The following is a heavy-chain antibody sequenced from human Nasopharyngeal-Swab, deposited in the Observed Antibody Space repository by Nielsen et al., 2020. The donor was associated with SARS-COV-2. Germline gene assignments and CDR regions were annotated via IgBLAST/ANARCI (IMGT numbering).Heavy chain of an antibody. J-gene: IGHJ5*02. D-gene: IGHD2-21*01. Sequence: ASVEVSCKSSGYTFTDYYIHWVRQVPGQGPEWMGRISAASGGTNYAQIFRGRVTVTRDTSTSTTYMELTNLRSDDTATYYCARSCGTVGCPFDPWGQGTLVTVSS. CDR3: ARSCGTVGCPFDP. CDR1: GYTFTDYY. CDR2: ISAASGGT. V-gene: IGHV1-2*06.